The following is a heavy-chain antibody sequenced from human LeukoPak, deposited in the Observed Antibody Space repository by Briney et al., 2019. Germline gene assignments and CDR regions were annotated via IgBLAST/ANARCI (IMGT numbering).Heavy chain of an antibody. CDR2: ISRSGSTI. CDR1: GVTFSSYE. D-gene: IGHD2-2*01. CDR3: AREGDSGCYVDY. Sequence: GGSLRLSCAASGVTFSSYEMNWVRQAPGKGLEWVSYISRSGSTIHYADSVKGRFTISRDNAKNSLYLQMNSLRAEDTAVYYCAREGDSGCYVDYWGQGTLVTVSS. J-gene: IGHJ4*02. V-gene: IGHV3-48*03.